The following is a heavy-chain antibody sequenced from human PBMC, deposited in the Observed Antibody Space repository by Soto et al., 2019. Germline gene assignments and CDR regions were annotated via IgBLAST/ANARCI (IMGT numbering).Heavy chain of an antibody. J-gene: IGHJ4*02. V-gene: IGHV3-72*01. CDR2: IRKKVNSYTT. D-gene: IGHD6-13*01. CDR3: TRVFGSSWDQAFFDY. CDR1: GFTFSDYY. Sequence: GGSLRLSCAASGFTFSDYYMDWVRQAPGKGLEWVGRIRKKVNSYTTEYAASVKDRFTISRDDSKNSLFLQVNSLKIEDTAVYYCTRVFGSSWDQAFFDYWGQGTLVTVSS.